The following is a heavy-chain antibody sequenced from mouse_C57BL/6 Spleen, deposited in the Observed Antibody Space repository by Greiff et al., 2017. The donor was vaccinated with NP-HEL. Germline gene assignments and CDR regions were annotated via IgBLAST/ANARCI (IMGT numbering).Heavy chain of an antibody. CDR1: GFTFSDYG. Sequence: EVNLVESGGGLVKPGGSLKLSCAASGFTFSDYGMHWVRQAPEKGLEWVAYISSGSSTIYYADTVKGRFTISRDNAKNTLFLQMTSLRSEDTAMYYCARRYYGSSYEGYFDVWGTGTTVTVSS. D-gene: IGHD1-1*01. CDR2: ISSGSSTI. CDR3: ARRYYGSSYEGYFDV. V-gene: IGHV5-17*01. J-gene: IGHJ1*03.